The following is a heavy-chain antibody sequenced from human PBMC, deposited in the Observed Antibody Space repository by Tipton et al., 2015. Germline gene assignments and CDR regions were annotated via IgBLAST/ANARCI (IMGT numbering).Heavy chain of an antibody. J-gene: IGHJ6*02. D-gene: IGHD2-21*01. Sequence: TLSLTCTVSGDTISSGSYYWSWIRQPAGKGLEWIARIYTTGSTNYNPSLKGRVTISVDTSKNQFSLKFNSVTTADSAVYYCARELLISTPRSYYHYGMDVWGQGTTVIVSS. CDR1: GDTISSGSYY. V-gene: IGHV4-61*02. CDR2: IYTTGST. CDR3: ARELLISTPRSYYHYGMDV.